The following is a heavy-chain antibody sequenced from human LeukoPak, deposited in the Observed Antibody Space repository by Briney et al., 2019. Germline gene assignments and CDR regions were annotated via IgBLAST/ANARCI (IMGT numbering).Heavy chain of an antibody. Sequence: PGGSLRLSCAASGFTFSSYSMNWVRQAPGKGLEWVSYISSSSSTIYYADSVKGRFTISRDNAKNSLYLQMNSLRAEDTAVYYCASGSSGYYSYYYYYMDVWGKGTTVTVSS. CDR3: ASGSSGYYSYYYYYMDV. CDR1: GFTFSSYS. CDR2: ISSSSSTI. D-gene: IGHD2/OR15-2a*01. V-gene: IGHV3-48*01. J-gene: IGHJ6*03.